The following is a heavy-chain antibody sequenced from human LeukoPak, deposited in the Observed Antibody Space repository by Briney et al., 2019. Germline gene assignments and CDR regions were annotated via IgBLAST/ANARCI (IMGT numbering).Heavy chain of an antibody. Sequence: GGSLRLSCAASGFTFSNYAMNWVRQAPGKGLEWVSVIYSGGSTYYADSVKGRFTISRDNSKNTLYLQMNSLRAEDTAVYYCARRYYGLLDYWGQGTLVTVSS. CDR1: GFTFSNYA. CDR2: IYSGGST. V-gene: IGHV3-53*01. CDR3: ARRYYGLLDY. D-gene: IGHD2/OR15-2a*01. J-gene: IGHJ4*02.